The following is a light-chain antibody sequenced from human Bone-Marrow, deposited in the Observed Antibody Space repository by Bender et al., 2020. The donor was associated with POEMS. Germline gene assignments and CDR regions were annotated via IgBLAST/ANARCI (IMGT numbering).Light chain of an antibody. Sequence: SHELGQPPSVSVSPGQTATITCSGGALSKQYGHWYQQRSGQAPVLVIYNDMKRPPGIPERISGSSSGTTVTLTIRGVQAEDEADYYCQSADSDETHVVFGGGTKLTVL. V-gene: IGLV3-25*03. CDR2: NDM. J-gene: IGLJ3*02. CDR3: QSADSDETHVV. CDR1: ALSKQY.